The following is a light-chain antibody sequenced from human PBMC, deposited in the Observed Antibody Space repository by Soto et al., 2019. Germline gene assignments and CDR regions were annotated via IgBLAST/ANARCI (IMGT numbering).Light chain of an antibody. V-gene: IGLV1-47*01. CDR3: AGWDDSLNSWA. CDR1: YSNIGTNY. CDR2: RND. J-gene: IGLJ2*01. Sequence: QSVLTQAPSASGTPGQRVSISCSGSYSNIGTNYVYWYQHLPGTAPKLLIYRNDQRPSGVPDRFSASKSAASASLAISGLRSEDEADYYCAGWDDSLNSWAFGGRTKLTVL.